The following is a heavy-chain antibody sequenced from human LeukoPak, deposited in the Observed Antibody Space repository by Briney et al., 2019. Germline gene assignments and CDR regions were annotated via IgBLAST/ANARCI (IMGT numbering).Heavy chain of an antibody. Sequence: GGSLRLSCVGSGFNFSDYYVSWIRQAPGKGLEWISYISPNDVNRYYVDAVKGRFTVSRDDAKNSLYLQMNSLRAEDTAVYYCARDLTVTTNPLDYWGQGTLVIVSS. CDR1: GFNFSDYY. CDR2: ISPNDVNR. V-gene: IGHV3-11*04. D-gene: IGHD4-17*01. CDR3: ARDLTVTTNPLDY. J-gene: IGHJ4*02.